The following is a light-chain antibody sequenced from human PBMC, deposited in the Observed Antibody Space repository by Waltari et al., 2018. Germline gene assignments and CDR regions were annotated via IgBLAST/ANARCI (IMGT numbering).Light chain of an antibody. CDR2: KNN. CDR1: GSNIGSNY. J-gene: IGLJ2*01. V-gene: IGLV1-47*01. CDR3: GVWDDTLRFV. Sequence: QSVLTQPPSASGTPGQRVTISCSGSGSNIGSNYVYWYQHLPGMAPKLLVYKNNQRPAGVPDLFSSSKSGTSASLAISGLRSEDEADYYWGVWDDTLRFVFGGGTRLTVL.